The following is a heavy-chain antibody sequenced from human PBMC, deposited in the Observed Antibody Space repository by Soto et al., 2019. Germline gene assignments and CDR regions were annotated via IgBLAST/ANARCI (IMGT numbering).Heavy chain of an antibody. D-gene: IGHD1-20*01. V-gene: IGHV2-26*01. CDR2: IFSNDEK. CDR3: ARQYDWTDGYDAFDI. J-gene: IGHJ3*02. CDR1: GFSLSNARMG. Sequence: QVTLKESGPVLVKPTETLTLTCTVSGFSLSNARMGVSWIRQPPGKALEWLAHIFSNDEKSYNTSLKSRLTISKDTSKTQVVLTMNNMDPVDTATYYCARQYDWTDGYDAFDIWGQGTMVTVSS.